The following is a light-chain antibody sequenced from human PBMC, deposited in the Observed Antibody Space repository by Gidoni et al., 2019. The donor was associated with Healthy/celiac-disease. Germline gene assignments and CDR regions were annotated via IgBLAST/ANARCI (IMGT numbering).Light chain of an antibody. CDR1: SSNRGSNY. CDR2: RNK. CDR3: AAWDDSLSAWV. V-gene: IGLV1-47*01. J-gene: IGLJ3*02. Sequence: QSVLTQPPSASGTPGQRDTLSCSGSSSNRGSNYVDWYQQLPGTAPNLLIYRNKQRPSGVPDRFSCSPSGTSASLAISGLRSEDEADYYCAAWDDSLSAWVFGGGTKLTVL.